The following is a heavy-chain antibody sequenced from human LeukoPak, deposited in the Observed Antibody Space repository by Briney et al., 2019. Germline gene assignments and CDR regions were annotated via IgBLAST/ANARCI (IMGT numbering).Heavy chain of an antibody. CDR1: GFALSSYA. D-gene: IGHD6-13*01. Sequence: QPGGPLRLSCAASGFALSSYAMHWVRQVPGKGLEWVAVISYDGTKKYYADSVKGRFTSSRDNSKNTLYLQMNSLRPEDTAVYYCARDLDSGNWYYFDYWGQGTLVTVSS. CDR2: ISYDGTKK. V-gene: IGHV3-30-3*01. CDR3: ARDLDSGNWYYFDY. J-gene: IGHJ4*02.